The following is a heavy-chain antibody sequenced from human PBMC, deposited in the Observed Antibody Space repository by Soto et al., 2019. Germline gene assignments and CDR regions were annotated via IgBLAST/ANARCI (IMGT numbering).Heavy chain of an antibody. V-gene: IGHV4-39*01. CDR1: GGSIITSYY. CDR2: IYYGGST. D-gene: IGHD2-21*01. Sequence: SETLSLACSVSGGSIITSYYWGWIRQPPGKGLEWIGSIYYGGSTYYNSSLKSRVTIFVDTSKSQFSLMLGSVTAADTAVYYCARHDWARFYGMDVWGQGTTVTV. J-gene: IGHJ6*02. CDR3: ARHDWARFYGMDV.